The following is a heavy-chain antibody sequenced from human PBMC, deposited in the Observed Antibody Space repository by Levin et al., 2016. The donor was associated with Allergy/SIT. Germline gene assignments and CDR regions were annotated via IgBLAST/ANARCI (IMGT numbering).Heavy chain of an antibody. CDR3: VKDGPPLPNRSSGDYGLEGGGNFDY. J-gene: IGHJ4*02. D-gene: IGHD4-17*01. V-gene: IGHV3-30*18. Sequence: GESLKISCAASGFTFNSYGMHWVRQAPGKGLEWVAVISHDGSNKYYADSDSVKGRFTISRDNSKKTLYLQMSSLRAEDTAVYYCVKDGPPLPNRSSGDYGLEGGGNFDYWGQGTLVTVSS. CDR1: GFTFNSYG. CDR2: ISHDGSNK.